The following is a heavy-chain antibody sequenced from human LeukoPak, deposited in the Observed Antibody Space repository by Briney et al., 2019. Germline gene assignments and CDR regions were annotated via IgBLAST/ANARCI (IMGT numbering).Heavy chain of an antibody. J-gene: IGHJ4*02. CDR1: GGSVSSSSYY. CDR3: ARARPHFDY. D-gene: IGHD6-6*01. CDR2: IYTSGST. Sequence: KPSETLSLTCTVSGGSVSSSSYYWSWIRQPAGKGLEWIGRIYTSGSTDYNPSLKSRVTMSVDTSKNQFSLKLRSVTAADTAVYYCARARPHFDYWGQGTLVTVSS. V-gene: IGHV4-61*02.